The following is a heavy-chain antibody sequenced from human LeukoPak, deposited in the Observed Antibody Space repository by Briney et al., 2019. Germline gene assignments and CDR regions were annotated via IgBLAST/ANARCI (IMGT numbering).Heavy chain of an antibody. V-gene: IGHV4-39*01. J-gene: IGHJ4*02. CDR3: ARQGSYGDYARVDF. D-gene: IGHD4-17*01. Sequence: SETLSLTCTVSGDSISSSSYHWGWIRQPPGKGLEWFGSIYYSGNTYCNPSLKSRVTISVDTSKNQFSLNLRSVTAADTAVYYCARQGSYGDYARVDFWGQGTLITVSS. CDR1: GDSISSSSYH. CDR2: IYYSGNT.